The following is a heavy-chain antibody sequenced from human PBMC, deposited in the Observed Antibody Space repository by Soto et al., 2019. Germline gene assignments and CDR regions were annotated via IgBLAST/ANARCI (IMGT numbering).Heavy chain of an antibody. J-gene: IGHJ5*02. CDR2: ISAYNGNT. CDR1: GYTFTSYG. CDR3: ARSYYDSSGYYRVDP. V-gene: IGHV1-18*01. D-gene: IGHD3-22*01. Sequence: QVQLVQSGAEVKKPGASVKVSCKASGYTFTSYGISWVRQAPGQGLEWMGWISAYNGNTNYAQKLQGRVTMTTDTSXIPAYMELRSLRSDDTAVYYCARSYYDSSGYYRVDPWGQGTLVTVSS.